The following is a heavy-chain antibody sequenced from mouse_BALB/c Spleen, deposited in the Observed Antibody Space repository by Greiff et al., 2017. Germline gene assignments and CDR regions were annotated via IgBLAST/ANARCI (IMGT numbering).Heavy chain of an antibody. CDR1: GYTFSSYW. CDR2: ILPGSGST. J-gene: IGHJ3*01. V-gene: IGHV1-9*01. Sequence: QVQLQQSGAELMKPGASVKISCKATGYTFSSYWIEWVKQRPGHGLEWIGEILPGSGSTNYNEKFKGKATFTADTSSNTAYMQLSSLTSEDSAVYYCARWDYGSSYAWFAYWGQGTLVTVSA. D-gene: IGHD1-1*01. CDR3: ARWDYGSSYAWFAY.